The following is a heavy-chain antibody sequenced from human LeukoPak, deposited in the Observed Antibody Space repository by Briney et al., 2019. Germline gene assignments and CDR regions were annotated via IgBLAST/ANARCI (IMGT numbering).Heavy chain of an antibody. J-gene: IGHJ4*02. V-gene: IGHV3-21*01. CDR1: GFTFSSYS. Sequence: GSLRLSCAASGFTFSSYSMIWVRQAPGKGLEWVSAISGSGGSTYYADSVKGRFTISRDNAKNSLYLQMNSLRVEDTAVYYCARGRGDGSGSYGFDYWGQGTLVTVSS. D-gene: IGHD3-10*01. CDR3: ARGRGDGSGSYGFDY. CDR2: ISGSGGST.